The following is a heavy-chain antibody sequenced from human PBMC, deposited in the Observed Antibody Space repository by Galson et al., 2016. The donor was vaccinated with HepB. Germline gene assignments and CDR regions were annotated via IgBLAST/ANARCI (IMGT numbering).Heavy chain of an antibody. CDR2: IVPLSGRP. D-gene: IGHD3-10*01. J-gene: IGHJ4*02. Sequence: SVKVSCKASGDSFSSNAMNWVRQAPGQGLEWMGGIVPLSGRPKYSQKFQGRVTITADERTTTAYMELSSLRSEDTAIYYCARGDGLYFYGSGSSLLDSWGQGTLVTVSS. CDR3: ARGDGLYFYGSGSSLLDS. V-gene: IGHV1-69*13. CDR1: GDSFSSNA.